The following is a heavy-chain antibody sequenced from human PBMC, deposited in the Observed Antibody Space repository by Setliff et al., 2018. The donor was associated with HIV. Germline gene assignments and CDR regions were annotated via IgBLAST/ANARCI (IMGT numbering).Heavy chain of an antibody. D-gene: IGHD1-26*01. CDR2: ISGSGGTI. CDR1: GFTFSSYA. Sequence: PGGSLRLSCAASGFTFSSYAMSWVRQAPGRGLEWVSIISGSGGTIYYADSVKGRFTISRDNAKNTLYLEMNSLRAEDTAVYYCARESGSYLSFFDYWGQGTLVTVSS. V-gene: IGHV3-23*01. CDR3: ARESGSYLSFFDY. J-gene: IGHJ4*02.